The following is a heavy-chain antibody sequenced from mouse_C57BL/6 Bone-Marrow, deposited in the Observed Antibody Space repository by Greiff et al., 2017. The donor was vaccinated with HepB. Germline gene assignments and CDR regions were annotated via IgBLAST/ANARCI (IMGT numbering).Heavy chain of an antibody. V-gene: IGHV7-1*01. CDR2: SSNKANDYTT. CDR3: DRDYYGSSFAVDD. CDR1: GFTFSDFY. J-gene: IGHJ4*01. Sequence: EVKLVDSGGGLVQSGRSLRLSCATSGFTFSDFYMEWVRPAPGKGLEWIAASSNKANDYTTEYSVSVKGRFIVSRDTSQSILYLPMIALSAEDSAIYYGDRDYYGSSFAVDDWGQGTTVTVAS. D-gene: IGHD1-1*01.